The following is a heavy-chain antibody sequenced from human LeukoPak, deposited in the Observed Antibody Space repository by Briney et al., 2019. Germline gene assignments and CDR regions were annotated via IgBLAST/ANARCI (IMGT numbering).Heavy chain of an antibody. J-gene: IGHJ4*02. Sequence: ASVKVSCKASGYTFTSYDINWVRQATGQGLEWMGWMNPNSGNTGYAQKFQGRVTMTRNTSISTAYMELSSLRSEDTAVYYCARGDILTGYADYWGQGTLVTVSS. CDR1: GYTFTSYD. D-gene: IGHD3-9*01. CDR3: ARGDILTGYADY. CDR2: MNPNSGNT. V-gene: IGHV1-8*01.